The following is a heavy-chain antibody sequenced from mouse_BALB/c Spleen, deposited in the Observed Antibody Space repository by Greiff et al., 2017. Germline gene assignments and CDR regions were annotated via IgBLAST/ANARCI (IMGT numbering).Heavy chain of an antibody. Sequence: EVKLMESGPELVKPGASVKMSCKASGYTFTSYVMHWVKQKPGQGLEWIGYINPYNDGTKYNEKFKGKATLTSDKSSSTAYMELSSLTSEDSAVYYCAREGYPYYYAMDYWGQGTSVTVSS. J-gene: IGHJ4*01. CDR1: GYTFTSYV. V-gene: IGHV1-14*01. CDR3: AREGYPYYYAMDY. CDR2: INPYNDGT. D-gene: IGHD2-2*01.